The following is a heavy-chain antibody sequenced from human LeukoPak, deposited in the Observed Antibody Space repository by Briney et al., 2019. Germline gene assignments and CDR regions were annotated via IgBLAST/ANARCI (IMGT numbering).Heavy chain of an antibody. J-gene: IGHJ5*02. V-gene: IGHV4-59*08. CDR3: ARGVYGSGPGDWFDP. D-gene: IGHD3-10*01. CDR1: GGSISSSY. Sequence: NPSETLSLTCTVSGGSISSSYWSWIRQPPGKGLEWIGYIYYSGNTNYNPSPESRVTISVDTSKNQFSLKLSSVTAADTAVYYCARGVYGSGPGDWFDPWGQGTLVTVSS. CDR2: IYYSGNT.